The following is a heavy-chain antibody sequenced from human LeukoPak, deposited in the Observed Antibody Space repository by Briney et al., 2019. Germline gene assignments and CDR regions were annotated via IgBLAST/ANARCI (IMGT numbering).Heavy chain of an antibody. J-gene: IGHJ4*02. CDR1: GFTFSDFY. V-gene: IGHV3-11*06. D-gene: IGHD3-22*01. CDR3: ARDLAYYYDRNYD. Sequence: PGGSLRLSCAASGFTFSDFYMSWIRQAPGKGLEWLSDISSSSTDTNYADSVKGRFTISRDNAKNSLFLQLNSLRAEDTAVYYCARDLAYYYDRNYDWGQGTLVTVSS. CDR2: ISSSSTDT.